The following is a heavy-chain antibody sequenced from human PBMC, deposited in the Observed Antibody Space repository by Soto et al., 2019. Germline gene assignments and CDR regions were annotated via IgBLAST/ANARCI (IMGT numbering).Heavy chain of an antibody. CDR3: ARVIYPGLMVRGMNYGMDV. CDR2: IYYSGST. V-gene: IGHV4-31*03. D-gene: IGHD3-10*01. Sequence: PSETLSLTCTVSGGSISSGGYYWSWIRQHPGKGLEWIGYIYYSGSTYYNTSLKSRVTISVDTSKNQFSLKLSSVTAADTAVYYCARVIYPGLMVRGMNYGMDVWGQGTTVTVSS. J-gene: IGHJ6*02. CDR1: GGSISSGGYY.